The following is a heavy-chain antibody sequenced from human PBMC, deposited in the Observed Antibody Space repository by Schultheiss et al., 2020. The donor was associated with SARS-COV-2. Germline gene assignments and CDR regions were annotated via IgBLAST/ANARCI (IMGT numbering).Heavy chain of an antibody. J-gene: IGHJ6*02. Sequence: SETLSLTCTVSGGSISSSSYYWGWIRQPPGKGLEWIGSIYYCGSTYYNPSLKSRVTISVDTSKNQFSLKLSSVTAADTAVYYCARTAANIYDFLDYYGMDVWGQGTTVTVSS. D-gene: IGHD5/OR15-5a*01. CDR2: IYYCGST. CDR3: ARTAANIYDFLDYYGMDV. CDR1: GGSISSSSYY. V-gene: IGHV4-39*07.